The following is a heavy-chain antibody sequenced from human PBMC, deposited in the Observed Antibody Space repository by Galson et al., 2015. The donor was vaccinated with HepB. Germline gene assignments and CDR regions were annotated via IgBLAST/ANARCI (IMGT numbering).Heavy chain of an antibody. V-gene: IGHV5-51*01. D-gene: IGHD3-16*01. CDR1: GYTFSHYW. CDR2: IYPDDSET. CDR3: ARFGGGAFIKHYYDY. Sequence: QSGAEVKKSGESLKISCQGSGYTFSHYWIAWVRQMPGKGLEWMGVIYPDDSETRYSPSFQGQATISADKSISTVYLQWSSLKASDTRMYFCARFGGGAFIKHYYDYWGQGALVTVSS. J-gene: IGHJ4*02.